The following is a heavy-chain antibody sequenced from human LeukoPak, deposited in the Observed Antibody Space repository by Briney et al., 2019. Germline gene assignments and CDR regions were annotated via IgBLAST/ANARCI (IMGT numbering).Heavy chain of an antibody. V-gene: IGHV3-74*01. D-gene: IGHD1-7*01. J-gene: IGHJ4*02. CDR3: ATAGNYRFDY. CDR1: GFTFSNYW. CDR2: INPDGSTI. Sequence: PGGSLRLSCAASGFTFSNYWVHWVRQAPGKGLVWVSRINPDGSTINYADSVKGRFTISRDNAKNTLYLQMNSLRAEDTAVYCCATAGNYRFDYWGQGTLVTVSS.